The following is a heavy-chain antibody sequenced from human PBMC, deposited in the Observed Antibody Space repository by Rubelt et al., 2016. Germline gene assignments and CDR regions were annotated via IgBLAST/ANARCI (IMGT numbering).Heavy chain of an antibody. J-gene: IGHJ4*02. Sequence: EVQLLESGGGLVQPGGSLRLPCAASGFSLSGYSMDWVRQVPGKGLEWISYISGDSGTIYYADSVRGRFTISRDNAKNSLYLQMNSLRAEDTAVYYCARRTVVSPLDYWGQGTLVTVSP. V-gene: IGHV3-48*04. CDR3: ARRTVVSPLDY. D-gene: IGHD4-23*01. CDR1: GFSLSGYS. CDR2: ISGDSGTI.